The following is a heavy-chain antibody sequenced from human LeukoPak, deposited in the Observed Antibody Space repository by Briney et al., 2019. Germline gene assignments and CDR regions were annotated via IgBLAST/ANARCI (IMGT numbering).Heavy chain of an antibody. CDR1: GVSFSGYY. V-gene: IGHV4-34*01. D-gene: IGHD2-15*01. Sequence: NPSETLSLTCAVYGVSFSGYYWSWIRQPPGKGREWIGEINHSGSTNYNPSLKSRVTISVDTSKNQFSLKLSSVTAADTAVYYCAREPGYCSGGSCYSFDYWGQGTLVTVSS. CDR2: INHSGST. CDR3: AREPGYCSGGSCYSFDY. J-gene: IGHJ4*02.